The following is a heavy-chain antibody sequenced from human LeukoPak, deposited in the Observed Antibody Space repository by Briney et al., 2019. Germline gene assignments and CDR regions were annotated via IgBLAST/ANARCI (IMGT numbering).Heavy chain of an antibody. V-gene: IGHV1-46*01. CDR2: INPSGGGT. CDR1: GYTFTSYY. J-gene: IGHJ3*02. CDR3: ARRRDEGFDI. Sequence: ASVKVSCKASGYTFTSYYIHWVRQAPGQGLEWMGVINPSGGGTSYAQKFQGRVTLTRDTSTGTVYMELSSLISEDTAVYYCARRRDEGFDIWGQGTLVTVSS.